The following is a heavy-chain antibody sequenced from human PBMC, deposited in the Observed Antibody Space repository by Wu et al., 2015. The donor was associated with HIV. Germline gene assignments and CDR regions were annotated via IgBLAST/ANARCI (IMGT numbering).Heavy chain of an antibody. CDR2: INPETGDT. Sequence: QVQLEQSGAEENHPGAAVKVSCMAPESMFTGYYFHWVRQASGQGLEWMGWINPETGDTHHAQRFRGRVTMTRDTSIDTTYLHLSGLEFDDTAVYFCVRDYLNSQYDIFIASYTPRFDYWGQGTPVTVSS. J-gene: IGHJ4*02. V-gene: IGHV1-2*02. D-gene: IGHD3-9*01. CDR3: VRDYLNSQYDIFIASYTPRFDY. CDR1: ESMFTGYY.